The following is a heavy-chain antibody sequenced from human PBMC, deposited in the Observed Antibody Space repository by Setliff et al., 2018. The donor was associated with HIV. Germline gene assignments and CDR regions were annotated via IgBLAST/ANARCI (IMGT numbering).Heavy chain of an antibody. Sequence: GGSLRLSCEASEFTFSDSWMHWVRQVPGQGLVWVSTINSDGSTTSYADSVKGRFTISRDNAKNTLYLQMNSLRAEDTALYYCARGLGGATNAFDIWGQGTMVTVSS. D-gene: IGHD1-26*01. CDR1: EFTFSDSW. V-gene: IGHV3-74*01. J-gene: IGHJ3*02. CDR3: ARGLGGATNAFDI. CDR2: INSDGSTT.